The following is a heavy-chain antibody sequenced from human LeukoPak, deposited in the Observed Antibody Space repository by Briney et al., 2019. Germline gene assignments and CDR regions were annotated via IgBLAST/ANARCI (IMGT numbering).Heavy chain of an antibody. J-gene: IGHJ4*02. Sequence: GGSLRLSCAASGFTVSSNYMSWVRQAPGKGLEWVSVIYSGGSTYYADSVKGRFTISRDNSKNTLYLQMNSLRAEDTAVYYCAKHDGPIVVVTAKCDYWGQGTLVTVSS. CDR2: IYSGGST. CDR1: GFTVSSNY. V-gene: IGHV3-53*01. CDR3: AKHDGPIVVVTAKCDY. D-gene: IGHD2-21*02.